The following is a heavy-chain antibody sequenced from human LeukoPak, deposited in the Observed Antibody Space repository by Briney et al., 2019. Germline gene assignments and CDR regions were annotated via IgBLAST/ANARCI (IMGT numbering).Heavy chain of an antibody. CDR3: ARASALATPPFGY. J-gene: IGHJ4*02. CDR2: IKEDGSEK. V-gene: IGHV3-7*01. D-gene: IGHD5-24*01. CDR1: GFTFNSYW. Sequence: GSLRLSCAASGFTFNSYWMSWVRQAPGKGLEWVANIKEDGSEKYYVASEEGRFTISRDNAKNAVYLQMNSLRVEDTAVYYCARASALATPPFGYWGQGTLVTVSS.